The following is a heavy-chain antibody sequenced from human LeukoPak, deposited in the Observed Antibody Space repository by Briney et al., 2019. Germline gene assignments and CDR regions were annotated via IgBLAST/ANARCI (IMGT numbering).Heavy chain of an antibody. CDR3: AKLPTGYPSWFDP. D-gene: IGHD3-9*01. CDR1: GFTFSNSV. CDR2: IGGSGDST. Sequence: PGGSLRLSCAASGFTFSNSVMGWVRQAPGKGLEWVSAIGGSGDSTYYTDSVTGRFTISRDNSKNTLYLQMNSLRAEDTALYYCAKLPTGYPSWFDPWGQGTLVTVSS. V-gene: IGHV3-23*01. J-gene: IGHJ5*02.